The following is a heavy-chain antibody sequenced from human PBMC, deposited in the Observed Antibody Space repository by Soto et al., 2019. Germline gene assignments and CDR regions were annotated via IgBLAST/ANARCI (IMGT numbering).Heavy chain of an antibody. D-gene: IGHD6-19*01. CDR1: GGTFSTYT. Sequence: QVQLVQSGAEVRKPGSSVKVSCKASGGTFSTYTLNWVRQAPGQGLEWMGGVVPIFGPTNYAQKFQGRLTIIADESTSTAYMELSSLRSEDTAVYYCARDFPTQWLFYFDSWGQGTLVTVSS. J-gene: IGHJ4*02. CDR2: VVPIFGPT. V-gene: IGHV1-69*01. CDR3: ARDFPTQWLFYFDS.